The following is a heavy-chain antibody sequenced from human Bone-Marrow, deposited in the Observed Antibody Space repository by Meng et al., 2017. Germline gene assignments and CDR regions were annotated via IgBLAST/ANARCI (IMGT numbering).Heavy chain of an antibody. Sequence: ASVKVSFKASGYSFTTFYIHWVRQAPGQGLEWVGWINPKTGITNYAQNFQGRVTMTRDTSISTAYMEVRSLKSDDTAVYYCARDPSSSWAYYFDSWGHGTLVTVSS. J-gene: IGHJ4*01. CDR3: ARDPSSSWAYYFDS. V-gene: IGHV1-2*02. CDR2: INPKTGIT. D-gene: IGHD6-13*01. CDR1: GYSFTTFY.